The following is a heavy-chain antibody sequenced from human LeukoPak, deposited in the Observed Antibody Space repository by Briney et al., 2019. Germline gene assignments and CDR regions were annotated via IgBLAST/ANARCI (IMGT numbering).Heavy chain of an antibody. Sequence: ASVKVSCKVSGYTLTELSMHWVRQAPGKGLEWMGGFDPEDGETIYAQKFQGRVTMTEDTSTDTAYMGLSSLRSEDTAVYYCATGPLDYSNYEGGDYFDYWGQGTLVTVSS. D-gene: IGHD4-11*01. V-gene: IGHV1-24*01. J-gene: IGHJ4*02. CDR1: GYTLTELS. CDR3: ATGPLDYSNYEGGDYFDY. CDR2: FDPEDGET.